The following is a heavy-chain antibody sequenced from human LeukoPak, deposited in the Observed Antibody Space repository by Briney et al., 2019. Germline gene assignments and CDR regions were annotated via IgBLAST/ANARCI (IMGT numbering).Heavy chain of an antibody. CDR2: INAGNGNT. J-gene: IGHJ4*02. D-gene: IGHD6-13*01. Sequence: ASVKVSCKASGYTFTSYAMHWVRQAPGQRLEWMGWINAGNGNTKYSQKFQGRVTITRDTSASTAYMELSSLRSEDTAVYYCAYSIAAACTCDYWGQGTLVTVSS. V-gene: IGHV1-3*01. CDR3: AYSIAAACTCDY. CDR1: GYTFTSYA.